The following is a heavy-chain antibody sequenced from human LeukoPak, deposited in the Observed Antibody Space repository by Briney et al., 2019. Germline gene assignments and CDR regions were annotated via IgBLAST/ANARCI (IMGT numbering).Heavy chain of an antibody. D-gene: IGHD3-9*01. J-gene: IGHJ3*02. CDR1: GYTFTSYG. CDR3: ARANFDWSNDAFDI. CDR2: ISAYNGNT. Sequence: ASVKVSCKASGYTFTSYGISWVRQAPGQGLEWMGWISAYNGNTNYVQKLQGRVTMTTDTSTSTAYMELRSLRSDDTAVYYCARANFDWSNDAFDIWGQGTMVTVSS. V-gene: IGHV1-18*01.